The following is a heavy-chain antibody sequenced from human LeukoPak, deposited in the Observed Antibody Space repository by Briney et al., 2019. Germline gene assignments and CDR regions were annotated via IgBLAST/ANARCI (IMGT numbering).Heavy chain of an antibody. Sequence: SETLSLTCTVPGGSISNYSWSWIRQPPGKGLECIGYIYYSGSTNYNPSLKSRVTLSVDTSKNQFSLKLSSVTAADTAVYYCARHGGYTSPYLHWGQGTLVTVSS. CDR3: ARHGGYTSPYLH. CDR1: GGSISNYS. J-gene: IGHJ1*01. CDR2: IYYSGST. D-gene: IGHD6-13*01. V-gene: IGHV4-59*08.